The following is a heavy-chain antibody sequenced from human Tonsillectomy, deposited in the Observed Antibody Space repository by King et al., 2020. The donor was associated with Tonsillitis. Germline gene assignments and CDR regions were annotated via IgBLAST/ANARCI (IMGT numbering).Heavy chain of an antibody. J-gene: IGHJ6*02. CDR2: INSSSSTI. V-gene: IGHV3-48*01. D-gene: IGHD1-26*01. CDR3: ARAEWSDYYYYGMDV. Sequence: VQLVESGGGLVQPGGSLRLSCAASGFTFSSYSMNWVRQAPGKGLEWVSYINSSSSTIYYADSVKGRFTISRDNAKNSLYLQMNSLRAEDTAVYYCARAEWSDYYYYGMDVWGQGTTVTVSS. CDR1: GFTFSSYS.